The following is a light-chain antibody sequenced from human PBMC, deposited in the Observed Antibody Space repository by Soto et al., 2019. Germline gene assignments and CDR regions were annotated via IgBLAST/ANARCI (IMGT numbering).Light chain of an antibody. J-gene: IGLJ3*02. CDR3: QTWGTGTPV. CDR1: SGHSSYA. Sequence: QSVLTQSPSASASLGASVKLTCTLSSGHSSYAIAWHQQQPEKGPRYLMKLNSDGSHSKGDGIPDRFSGSSSGAERYLTISSLQYEDEADYYCQTWGTGTPVLGGGTKVTVL. V-gene: IGLV4-69*01. CDR2: LNSDGSH.